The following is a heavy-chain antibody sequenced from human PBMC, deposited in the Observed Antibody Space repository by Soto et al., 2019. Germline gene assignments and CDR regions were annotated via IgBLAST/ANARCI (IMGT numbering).Heavy chain of an antibody. D-gene: IGHD6-13*01. CDR3: ASSHAGAHITAAVH. CDR2: TSHDGVT. J-gene: IGHJ4*02. Sequence: SETLSLTCAVSSGSIDNVYWWGWVRQSPGKGLEWIGETSHDGVTNYNPSLEGRVTISIDKSKNQFYLDLNSVTAADTAVYYCASSHAGAHITAAVHWGQGTLVTVSS. CDR1: SGSIDNVYW. V-gene: IGHV4-4*02.